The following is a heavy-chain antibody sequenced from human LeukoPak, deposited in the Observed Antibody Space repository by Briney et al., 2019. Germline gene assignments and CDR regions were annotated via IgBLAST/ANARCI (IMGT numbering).Heavy chain of an antibody. J-gene: IGHJ3*02. CDR3: ARGGPHYSGTYYDGFDI. Sequence: ASVKVSCKTSGYIFTDYYMRWLRQAPEQGLEWMGWINPDSGGTSYAQKFQGWVTMTSDTSISTAYMELNRLKSDDTAVYYCARGGPHYSGTYYDGFDIWGQGTMVTVSS. V-gene: IGHV1-2*04. CDR2: INPDSGGT. CDR1: GYIFTDYY. D-gene: IGHD3-10*01.